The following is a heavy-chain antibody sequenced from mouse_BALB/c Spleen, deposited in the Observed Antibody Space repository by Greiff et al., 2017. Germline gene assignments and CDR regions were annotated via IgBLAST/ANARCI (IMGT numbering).Heavy chain of an antibody. CDR1: GFTFTDYY. V-gene: IGHV7-3*02. CDR3: ARDLITTVVAPFAY. D-gene: IGHD1-1*01. J-gene: IGHJ3*01. Sequence: EVQLVESGGGLVQPGGSLRLSCATSGFTFTDYYMSWVRQPPGKALEWLGFIRNKANGYTTEYSASVKGRFTISRDNSQSILYLQMNTLRAEDSATYYCARDLITTVVAPFAYWGQGTLVTVSA. CDR2: IRNKANGYTT.